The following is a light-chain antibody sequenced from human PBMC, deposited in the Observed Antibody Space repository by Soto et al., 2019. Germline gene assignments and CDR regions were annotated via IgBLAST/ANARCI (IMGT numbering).Light chain of an antibody. Sequence: QSVLTQPASVSGSPGQSITISCTGTSSDIGGYNFVSWYQQHPGKAPKLMIYEVSNRPSGVSNRFSGSKSGNTASLTISGLQAEDEADYYCSSHTTSGTLVFGGGTKLTVL. J-gene: IGLJ3*02. CDR3: SSHTTSGTLV. CDR1: SSDIGGYNF. V-gene: IGLV2-14*01. CDR2: EVS.